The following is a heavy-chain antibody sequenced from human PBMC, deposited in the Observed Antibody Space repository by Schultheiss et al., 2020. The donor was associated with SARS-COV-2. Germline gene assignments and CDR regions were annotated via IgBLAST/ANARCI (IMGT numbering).Heavy chain of an antibody. Sequence: GGSLRLSCAASGFTFSSYAMSWVRQAPGKGLVWVSRINSDGSSTSYADSVKGRFTISRDNAKNTLYLQMNSLRAEDTAVYYCASPLSPLYYYGMDVWGQGTTVTVSS. CDR3: ASPLSPLYYYGMDV. CDR2: INSDGSST. J-gene: IGHJ6*02. CDR1: GFTFSSYA. V-gene: IGHV3-74*01.